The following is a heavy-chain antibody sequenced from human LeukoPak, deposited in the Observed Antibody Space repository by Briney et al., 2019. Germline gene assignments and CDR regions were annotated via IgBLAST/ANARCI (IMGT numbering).Heavy chain of an antibody. CDR2: IYYSGST. Sequence: PSETLSLTRTVSGGSVSGGDCYWSWIRQPPGKGLEWIGYIYYSGSTYYNPSLKSRLTISVDTSKNQFSLKLSSVTAADTAVYFCARTNYGSGSYYSFWGQGTLVTVST. CDR1: GGSVSGGDCY. V-gene: IGHV4-30-4*01. D-gene: IGHD3-10*01. CDR3: ARTNYGSGSYYSF. J-gene: IGHJ4*02.